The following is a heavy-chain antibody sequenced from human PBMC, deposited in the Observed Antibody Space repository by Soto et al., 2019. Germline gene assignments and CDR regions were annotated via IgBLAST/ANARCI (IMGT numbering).Heavy chain of an antibody. J-gene: IGHJ4*02. CDR3: ARELGREYSYGVYYCDY. CDR2: IIPIFGTA. D-gene: IGHD5-18*01. Sequence: QVQLVQSGAEVKKPGSSVKVSCKASGGTFSSYAISWVRQAPGQGLEWMGGIIPIFGTANYSQKFQGRVTITADESTITAYMELSRLRSEDTAVYYGARELGREYSYGVYYCDYWGQGNLVTVSS. V-gene: IGHV1-69*01. CDR1: GGTFSSYA.